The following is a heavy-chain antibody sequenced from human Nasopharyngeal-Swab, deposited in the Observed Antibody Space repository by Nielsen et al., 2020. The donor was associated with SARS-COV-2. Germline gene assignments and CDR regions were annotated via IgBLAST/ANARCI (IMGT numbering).Heavy chain of an antibody. CDR1: GFTFSTYT. V-gene: IGHV3-48*01. CDR3: ARSEGGNPYYYYMDV. D-gene: IGHD1-26*01. J-gene: IGHJ6*03. Sequence: GGSLRLSCAASGFTFSTYTMNWVRQAPGKGLEWIAYISSSSRTIYYADSVKGRFTISRDNAKNSLYLQMNSLRAEDTAVYYCARSEGGNPYYYYMDVWGKGTTVTVSS. CDR2: ISSSSRTI.